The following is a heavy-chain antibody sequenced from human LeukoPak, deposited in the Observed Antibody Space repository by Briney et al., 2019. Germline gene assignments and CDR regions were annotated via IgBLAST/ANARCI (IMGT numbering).Heavy chain of an antibody. J-gene: IGHJ4*02. CDR1: GLTLSSNY. D-gene: IGHD6-19*01. Sequence: GGSLRLSCAASGLTLSSNYMSWVRQAPGKGLEWVSVIYSGGSTNYADSVMGRFTISRDNSKNTLYLQMNSLSAEDTAVYYCARTGYSSGWFVYWGQGTLVTVSS. V-gene: IGHV3-66*01. CDR3: ARTGYSSGWFVY. CDR2: IYSGGST.